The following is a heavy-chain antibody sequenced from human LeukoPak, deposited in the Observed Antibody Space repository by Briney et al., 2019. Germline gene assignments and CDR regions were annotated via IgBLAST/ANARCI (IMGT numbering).Heavy chain of an antibody. D-gene: IGHD3-10*01. CDR2: INSDGSST. CDR3: ARDYYGSGSYFTFDY. J-gene: IGHJ4*02. Sequence: PGGSLRLSCAASGFTFSSYWMHWVRQAPGKGLVWVSRINSDGSSTSYADSVKGRFTISRDNAKNTLYLQMNSLRAEDTAVYYCARDYYGSGSYFTFDYWGQGTLVTVSS. CDR1: GFTFSSYW. V-gene: IGHV3-74*01.